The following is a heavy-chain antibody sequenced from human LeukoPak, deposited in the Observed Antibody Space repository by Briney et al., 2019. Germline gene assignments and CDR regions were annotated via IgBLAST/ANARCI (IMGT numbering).Heavy chain of an antibody. V-gene: IGHV3-7*01. Sequence: GGSLRLSCAVSGLTSSRYWMTWVRQAPGKGLEWVANIKEDGSEKYYVDSVKGRFTISRDNAKNSLYLQMNSLRVEDTAVYYCARDPPGNYYDGSGYYSWGQGTLVTVSS. D-gene: IGHD3-22*01. CDR2: IKEDGSEK. CDR3: ARDPPGNYYDGSGYYS. CDR1: GLTSSRYW. J-gene: IGHJ5*02.